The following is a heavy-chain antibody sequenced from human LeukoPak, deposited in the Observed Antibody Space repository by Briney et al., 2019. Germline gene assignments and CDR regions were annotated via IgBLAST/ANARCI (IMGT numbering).Heavy chain of an antibody. J-gene: IGHJ6*03. V-gene: IGHV4-4*07. CDR1: GGSISSYY. CDR3: ARENWVVSWGSVSNYYYYYMDV. D-gene: IGHD2-21*01. CDR2: IYTSGST. Sequence: PSETLSLTCTVSGGSISSYYWSWIRQPAGKGLEWTGRIYTSGSTNYNPSLKSRVTMSVDTSKNQFSLKLSSVTAADTAVYYCARENWVVSWGSVSNYYYYYMDVWGKGTTVTVSS.